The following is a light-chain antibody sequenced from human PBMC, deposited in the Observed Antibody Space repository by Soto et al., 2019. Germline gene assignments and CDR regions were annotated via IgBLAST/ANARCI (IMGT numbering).Light chain of an antibody. CDR1: QSISIN. J-gene: IGKJ1*01. CDR2: GAS. V-gene: IGKV3-15*01. Sequence: EIVLTQSPGTLSVSPGDRVTLSCRASQSISINLAWYQQKPGQAPRLLIYGASTRATGIPARFSGSGSETEFTLTISSLQAEDSAVYFCQQYNNWPTWTFGQGTKVDI. CDR3: QQYNNWPTWT.